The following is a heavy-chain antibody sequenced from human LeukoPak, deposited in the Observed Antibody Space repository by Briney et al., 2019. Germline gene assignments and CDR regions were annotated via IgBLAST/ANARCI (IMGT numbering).Heavy chain of an antibody. D-gene: IGHD6-13*01. CDR2: INSDGSST. Sequence: GGPLRLSCAASGFTFSSYWMHWVRQAPGKGLVWVSRINSDGSSTSYADSVKGRFTISRDNAKNTLYLQMNSLRAEDTAVYYCARARQQLGDDAFDIWGQGTMVTVSS. J-gene: IGHJ3*02. CDR3: ARARQQLGDDAFDI. CDR1: GFTFSSYW. V-gene: IGHV3-74*01.